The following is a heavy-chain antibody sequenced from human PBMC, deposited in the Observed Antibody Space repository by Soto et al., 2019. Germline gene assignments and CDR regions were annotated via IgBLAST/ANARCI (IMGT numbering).Heavy chain of an antibody. D-gene: IGHD2-21*02. CDR2: IIPIFGTA. CDR3: ARESKSVVGTAKEDWYFDL. CDR1: GCTFSSYA. V-gene: IGHV1-69*12. J-gene: IGHJ2*01. Sequence: QVQLVQSGAEVKKPGSSVKVSCKASGCTFSSYAISWVRQAPGQGLEWMGGIIPIFGTANYAQKFQGRVTITADETTRTSYMELSSLRSEDTAVYYCARESKSVVGTAKEDWYFDLWGRGTMVTVSS.